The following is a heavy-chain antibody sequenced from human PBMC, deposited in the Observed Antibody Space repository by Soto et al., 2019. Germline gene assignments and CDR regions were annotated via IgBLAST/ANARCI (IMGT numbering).Heavy chain of an antibody. CDR3: ARGASYIAAAGTDLDY. V-gene: IGHV4-34*01. J-gene: IGHJ4*02. CDR1: GGSFSGYY. D-gene: IGHD6-13*01. Sequence: SETLSLTCAVYGGSFSGYYWSWIRQPPGKGLEWIGEINHSGSTNYNPSLKSRVTISVDTSKNQFSLKLSSVTAADTAVYYCARGASYIAAAGTDLDYWGQGTLVTVSS. CDR2: INHSGST.